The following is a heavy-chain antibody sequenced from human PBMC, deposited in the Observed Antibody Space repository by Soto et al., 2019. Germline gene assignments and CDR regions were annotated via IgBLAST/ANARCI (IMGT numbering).Heavy chain of an antibody. CDR2: ITGSGGST. CDR1: GFTFSSYA. J-gene: IGHJ6*02. V-gene: IGHV3-23*01. D-gene: IGHD6-13*01. CDR3: AEGGLAAAGYYYYGLDV. Sequence: EVQLLESGGGLVQPGGSLRLSCAASGFTFSSYAMTWVRRAPGKGLEWVSSITGSGGSTYYADSVKGRFTISRDNSKNTLYLQVNCLRAEDTAVYYCAEGGLAAAGYYYYGLDVWGQGTTVIVSS.